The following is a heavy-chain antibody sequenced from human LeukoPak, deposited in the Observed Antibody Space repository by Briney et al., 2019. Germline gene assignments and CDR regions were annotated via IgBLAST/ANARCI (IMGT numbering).Heavy chain of an antibody. CDR1: GFTFNSYA. V-gene: IGHV3-23*01. Sequence: PGASLRLFCAASGFTFNSYAMSWGRQAPGKGLEWVSSISFTETTTYYADSVKGRFTISRDNSKNTLYLQMNSLRAEDTAVYYCAKDSLGYWFDPWGQGTLVTVSS. CDR3: AKDSLGYWFDP. J-gene: IGHJ5*02. CDR2: ISFTETTT.